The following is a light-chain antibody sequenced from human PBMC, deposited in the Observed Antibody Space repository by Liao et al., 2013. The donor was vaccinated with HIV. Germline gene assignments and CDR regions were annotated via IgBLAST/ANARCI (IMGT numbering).Light chain of an antibody. CDR3: QTWDNNINYV. Sequence: SYVLTQPPSVSVAPGKTARITCGGDDFGTKRVHWYQQKPGQAPVLLIYHASDRPSGIPERFSGSNSGNTATLTISGTQAMDEADYYCQTWDNNINYVFGTGTKVTVL. CDR2: HAS. V-gene: IGLV3-21*01. J-gene: IGLJ1*01. CDR1: DFGTKR.